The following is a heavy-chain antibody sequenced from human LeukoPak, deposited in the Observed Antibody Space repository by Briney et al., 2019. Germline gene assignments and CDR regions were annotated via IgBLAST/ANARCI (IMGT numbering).Heavy chain of an antibody. CDR2: IYYSGST. CDR1: GGSISSGGYY. J-gene: IGHJ6*02. V-gene: IGHV4-31*03. CDR3: ARGRLEWLLRATRYYGMDV. Sequence: SETLSLTCTVSGGSISSGGYYWSWIRQHPGKGLEWIGYIYYSGSTYYNPSLKSRVAISVDTSKNQFSLKLSSVTAADTAVYYCARGRLEWLLRATRYYGMDVWGQGTTVTVSS. D-gene: IGHD3-3*01.